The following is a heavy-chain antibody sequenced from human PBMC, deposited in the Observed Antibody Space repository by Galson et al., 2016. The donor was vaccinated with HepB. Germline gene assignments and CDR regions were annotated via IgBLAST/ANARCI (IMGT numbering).Heavy chain of an antibody. D-gene: IGHD2-8*01. Sequence: SVKVPCKASGYTFINYDISWVRQATGQGLEWMGWMNPNGGNTAYALKFQGRVTMTRSTSTTTAYMELTNLRSEDTAVYYCARGLMLYGAGGYYFEYWGQGTPVTVSS. J-gene: IGHJ4*02. CDR3: ARGLMLYGAGGYYFEY. CDR1: GYTFINYD. CDR2: MNPNGGNT. V-gene: IGHV1-8*01.